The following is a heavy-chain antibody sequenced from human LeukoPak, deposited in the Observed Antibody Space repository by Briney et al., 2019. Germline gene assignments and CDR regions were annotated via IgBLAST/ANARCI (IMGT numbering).Heavy chain of an antibody. CDR3: TTLSLYYDFWSGYLF. J-gene: IGHJ4*02. CDR1: GFTFSNAW. D-gene: IGHD3-3*01. CDR2: IKSKTDGGTT. Sequence: PGGSLRLSCAASGFTFSNAWMSWVRQAPGKGLEWVGRIKSKTDGGTTGYAAPVKGRFTISRDDSKNTLYLQMNSLKTEDTAVYYCTTLSLYYDFWSGYLFWGQGTLVTVSS. V-gene: IGHV3-15*01.